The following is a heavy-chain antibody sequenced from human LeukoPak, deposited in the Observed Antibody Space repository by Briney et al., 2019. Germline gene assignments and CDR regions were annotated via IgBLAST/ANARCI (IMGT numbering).Heavy chain of an antibody. D-gene: IGHD3-22*01. CDR3: ARMAWEAYDSSGYYIN. CDR1: GFSLSTSGMC. Sequence: RESGPALVKPTQTLTLTCTSSGFSLSTSGMCVSWIRQPPGKALEWLARIDWDDDKYYSTSLKTRLTISKDTSKTQVVPTMTNMDPVDTATYYCARMAWEAYDSSGYYINWGQGTLVTVSS. V-gene: IGHV2-70*11. CDR2: IDWDDDK. J-gene: IGHJ4*02.